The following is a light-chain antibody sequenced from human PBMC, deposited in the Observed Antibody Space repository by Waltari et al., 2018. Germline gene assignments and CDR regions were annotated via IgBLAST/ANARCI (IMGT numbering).Light chain of an antibody. J-gene: IGKJ1*01. CDR3: QEYYSTPWT. Sequence: DIVMTQSPDSLAVSLGERATFNCKSSQTVLYSSNNKNYLSWYQQKPGQPPKLLIYWASTRRAGVPDSFSGSGSGSDFTHTVSSLQTEDVAVYYCQEYYSTPWTFGQGTKVEIK. CDR2: WAS. V-gene: IGKV4-1*01. CDR1: QTVLYSSNNKNY.